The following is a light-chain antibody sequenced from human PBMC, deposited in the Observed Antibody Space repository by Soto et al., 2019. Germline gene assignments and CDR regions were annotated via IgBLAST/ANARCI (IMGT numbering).Light chain of an antibody. Sequence: DIQMTQSPSSLSASAGETVTITCRASQNIADYLSWYQQKPGKAPKLLMYSSSILHDGVSSRFSGDGSETAFTLTITGLQPEDFATYYCLQTFTTHITFGGGTTVEVK. CDR3: LQTFTTHIT. CDR1: QNIADY. CDR2: SSS. V-gene: IGKV1-39*01. J-gene: IGKJ4*01.